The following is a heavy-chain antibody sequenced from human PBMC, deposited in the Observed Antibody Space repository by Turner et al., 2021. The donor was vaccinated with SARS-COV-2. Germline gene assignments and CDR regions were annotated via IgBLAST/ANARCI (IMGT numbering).Heavy chain of an antibody. CDR2: IWNDESNK. Sequence: QVQLVESGGGVVQPGRSLRLSCAASGFTFSSDGVHWVRQAPGKGVEVVAFIWNDESNKHYADSVKGRFTISRDISKNTLYLQMNSLRAEDTAVYYCARDHYYDSSGYTLDAFDIWGQGTMVTISS. J-gene: IGHJ3*02. CDR3: ARDHYYDSSGYTLDAFDI. CDR1: GFTFSSDG. D-gene: IGHD3-22*01. V-gene: IGHV3-33*01.